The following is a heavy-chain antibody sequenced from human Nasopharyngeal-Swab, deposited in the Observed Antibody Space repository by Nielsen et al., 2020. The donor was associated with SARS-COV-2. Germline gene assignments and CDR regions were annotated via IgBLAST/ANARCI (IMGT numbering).Heavy chain of an antibody. D-gene: IGHD3-16*01. V-gene: IGHV3-48*01. CDR2: ISSSSSTI. CDR3: ARDAGDGDY. J-gene: IGHJ4*02. Sequence: GESLKISCAASGFTFSSYSMNWVRQAPGKGLEWVSYISSSSSTIYYADSVKGRFTISRDNAKNSLYLQMNSLRAEDTAVYYCARDAGDGDYWGQGTLVTVSS. CDR1: GFTFSSYS.